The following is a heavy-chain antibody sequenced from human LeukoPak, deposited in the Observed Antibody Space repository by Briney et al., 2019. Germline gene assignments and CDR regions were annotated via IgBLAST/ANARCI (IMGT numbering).Heavy chain of an antibody. D-gene: IGHD1-26*01. J-gene: IGHJ6*03. CDR3: ARGRAPVGATRKGYYYYYYMDV. CDR1: GGSISSCSYY. V-gene: IGHV4-61*02. Sequence: SQTLSLTCTVSGGSISSCSYYWSWIRQPAGQGLEWIGRIYTSGSTNYNPSLKSRVTISVDTSKNQFSLKLSSVTAADTAVYYCARGRAPVGATRKGYYYYYYMDVWGKGTTVTISS. CDR2: IYTSGST.